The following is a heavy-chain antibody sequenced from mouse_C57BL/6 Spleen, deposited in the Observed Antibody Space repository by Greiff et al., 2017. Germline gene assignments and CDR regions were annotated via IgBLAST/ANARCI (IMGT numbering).Heavy chain of an antibody. CDR3: ARWGLREGAMDY. V-gene: IGHV1-54*01. Sequence: QVQLQQSGAELVRPGTSVKVSCKASGYAFTNYLIEWVKQRPGQGLEWIGVINPGSGGTNYNEKFKGKATLTADKSSSTAYMQLSSLTSEDSAVYFCARWGLREGAMDYWGQGTSVTVSS. J-gene: IGHJ4*01. CDR2: INPGSGGT. CDR1: GYAFTNYL. D-gene: IGHD2-4*01.